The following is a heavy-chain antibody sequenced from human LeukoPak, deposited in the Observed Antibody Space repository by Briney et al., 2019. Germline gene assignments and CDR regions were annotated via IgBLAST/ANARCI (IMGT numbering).Heavy chain of an antibody. Sequence: GGSLRLSCAASAFTFSSYSMNWFRQAPGKGLEWVSYISSGSSSIYYADSVKGRFTISRDNAKNSLFLQMNSLRDEDTAVYYCARGLGATNDYWGQGTLVTVSS. CDR2: ISSGSSSI. V-gene: IGHV3-48*02. CDR3: ARGLGATNDY. D-gene: IGHD1-26*01. CDR1: AFTFSSYS. J-gene: IGHJ4*02.